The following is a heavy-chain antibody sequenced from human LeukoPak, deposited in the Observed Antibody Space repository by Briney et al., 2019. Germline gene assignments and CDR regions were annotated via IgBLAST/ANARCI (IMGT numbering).Heavy chain of an antibody. Sequence: GGSLRLSCAASAFTFSDYYMSWIRQAPGKGLEWVSYISSSSSYTNYADSVKGRFTISRDNAKNSLYLQMNSLRAEDTAVYYCARGRMSQFDEDRIVVVPAAPFDYWGQGTLVTVSS. CDR2: ISSSSSYT. V-gene: IGHV3-11*06. D-gene: IGHD2-2*01. CDR3: ARGRMSQFDEDRIVVVPAAPFDY. J-gene: IGHJ4*02. CDR1: AFTFSDYY.